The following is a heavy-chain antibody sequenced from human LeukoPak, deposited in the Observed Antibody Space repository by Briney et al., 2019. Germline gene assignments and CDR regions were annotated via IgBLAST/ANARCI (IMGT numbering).Heavy chain of an antibody. J-gene: IGHJ4*02. CDR1: GFXYXGSS. CDR3: SRGHYGPDY. D-gene: IGHD3-16*01. CDR2: IQRDGSSP. Sequence: PGGSLRLSCTASGFXYXGSSMXWXRXAPGXGLEWVSGIQRDGSSPTYADSVKGRFTISRDNAQGSVYLQVNILRAEDTAVYYCSRGHYGPDYWGQGTLVTVSS. V-gene: IGHV3-74*01.